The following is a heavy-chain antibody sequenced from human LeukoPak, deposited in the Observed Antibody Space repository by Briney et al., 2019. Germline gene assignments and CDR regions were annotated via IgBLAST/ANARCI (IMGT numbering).Heavy chain of an antibody. J-gene: IGHJ4*02. CDR1: GFIFSDYY. D-gene: IGHD5-12*01. CDR3: ARARGGSTSYYFDY. CDR2: ISSSSSHT. Sequence: GGSLRLSCVASGFIFSDYYMRWIRQAPGKGLEWVSYISSSSSHTHYADSVKGRFTISRDNAKNSLYLQMSSLRAEDMALYYCARARGGSTSYYFDYWGLGTLVTVSS. V-gene: IGHV3-11*06.